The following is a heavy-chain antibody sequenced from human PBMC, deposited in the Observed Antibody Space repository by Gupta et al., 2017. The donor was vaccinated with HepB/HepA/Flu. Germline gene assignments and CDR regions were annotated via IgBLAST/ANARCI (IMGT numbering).Heavy chain of an antibody. Sequence: VKKPGASVKVSCKASGYTFTGYYMHWVRQAPGQGLEWMGWINPNSGGTNYAQKFQGRVTMTRDTSISTAYMELSRLRSDDTAVYYCARGRWGSGYGSEWEDEENWGNYYYYYMDVWGKGTTVTVSS. D-gene: IGHD3-10*01. V-gene: IGHV1-2*02. CDR3: ARGRWGSGYGSEWEDEENWGNYYYYYMDV. J-gene: IGHJ6*03. CDR2: INPNSGGT. CDR1: GYTFTGYY.